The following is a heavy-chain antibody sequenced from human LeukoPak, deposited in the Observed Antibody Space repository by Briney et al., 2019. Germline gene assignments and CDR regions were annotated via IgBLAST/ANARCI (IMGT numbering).Heavy chain of an antibody. D-gene: IGHD3-16*02. CDR1: GGSISSSSHY. J-gene: IGHJ4*02. CDR3: ARHMVYDYVWGSYRPFDY. CDR2: IYYSGST. V-gene: IGHV4-39*01. Sequence: SETLSLTCTVSGGSISSSSHYWGWIRQPPGKGLEWIGSIYYSGSTYYNPSLKSRVTISVDTSKNQFSLKLSSVTAADTAVYYCARHMVYDYVWGSYRPFDYWGQGTLVTVSS.